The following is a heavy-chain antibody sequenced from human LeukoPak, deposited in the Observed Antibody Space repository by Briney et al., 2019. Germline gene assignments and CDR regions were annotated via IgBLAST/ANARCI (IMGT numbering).Heavy chain of an antibody. J-gene: IGHJ4*02. CDR1: GFTFDDYA. D-gene: IGHD1-26*01. V-gene: IGHV3-9*01. Sequence: GGSLRLSCAASGFTFDDYAMHWVRQAPGKGLEWVSGISWNSGSIGYADSVKGLFTISRDNAKNSLYLQMNSLRAEDTALYYCAKDASGSYSGFDYWGQGTLVTVSS. CDR3: AKDASGSYSGFDY. CDR2: ISWNSGSI.